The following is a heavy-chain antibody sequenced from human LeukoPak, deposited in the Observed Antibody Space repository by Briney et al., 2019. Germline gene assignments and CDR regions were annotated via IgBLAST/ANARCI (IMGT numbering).Heavy chain of an antibody. D-gene: IGHD5-18*01. J-gene: IGHJ6*03. CDR2: IYYSGST. CDR1: GGSISSSSYY. V-gene: IGHV4-39*07. CDR3: ARVYRLYSYDLNYYMDV. Sequence: PSETLSLTCTVSGGSISSSSYYWGWIRQPPGKGLEWIGSIYYSGSTYYNPSLKSRVTISVDTSKNQFSLKLSSVTAADTAVYYCARVYRLYSYDLNYYMDVWGKGTTVTVSS.